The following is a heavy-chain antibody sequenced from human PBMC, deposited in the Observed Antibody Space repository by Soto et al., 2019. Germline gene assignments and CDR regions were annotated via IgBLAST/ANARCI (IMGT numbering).Heavy chain of an antibody. CDR3: AINWYYYDPRPGAFDI. Sequence: SVKVSCKASGGTFSRYAISWVRQAPGQGLEWMGGIIPIFGTANYAQKFQGRVTITADESTSTAYMELSSLRSEDTAVYYCAINWYYYDPRPGAFDIWGQGTMVTVSS. D-gene: IGHD3-22*01. CDR1: GGTFSRYA. J-gene: IGHJ3*02. CDR2: IIPIFGTA. V-gene: IGHV1-69*13.